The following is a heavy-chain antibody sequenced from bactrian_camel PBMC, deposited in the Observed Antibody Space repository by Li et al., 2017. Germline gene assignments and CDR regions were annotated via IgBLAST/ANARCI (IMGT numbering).Heavy chain of an antibody. CDR2: IYIGGGNT. V-gene: IGHV3S40*01. D-gene: IGHD7*01. J-gene: IGHJ4*01. CDR3: AARLQMSCGNFSPDLYKD. Sequence: EVQLVESGGGSVQAGGSLRLSCAASAHISGSVCMGYFRQAPGKEREGVAFIYIGGGNTYYADSVKGRFTISQDNAKNTVYLQMNSLKPEDTAQYYCAARLQMSCGNFSPDLYKDWGQGTQVTVS. CDR1: AHISGSVC.